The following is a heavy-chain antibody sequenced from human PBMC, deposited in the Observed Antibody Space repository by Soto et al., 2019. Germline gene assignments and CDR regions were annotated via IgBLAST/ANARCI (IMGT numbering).Heavy chain of an antibody. Sequence: ASVKVSCKASGGTFSSYAISWVRQAPGQGLEWMGGIIPIFGTANYAQKFQGRVTITADESTSTAYMELSSLRSEDTAVYYCARGGSSGWDHSGDYYYGMDVWGQGTTVTVSS. CDR3: ARGGSSGWDHSGDYYYGMDV. CDR1: GGTFSSYA. D-gene: IGHD6-19*01. CDR2: IIPIFGTA. J-gene: IGHJ6*02. V-gene: IGHV1-69*13.